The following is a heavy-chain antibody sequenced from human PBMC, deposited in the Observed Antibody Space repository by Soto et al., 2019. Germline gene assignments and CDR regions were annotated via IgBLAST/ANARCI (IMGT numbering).Heavy chain of an antibody. D-gene: IGHD2-2*01. Sequence: VQLVQSGGEVKRPGASVKVSCKTSGYTFSNYGITWVRQAPGQPLEWLGWISLYSDGTNYAQKFQGRGSMTTDTATTTAYMELRSLRSDDTAVYYCARVVPGAEAWFGPWGQGTLVTVSS. CDR1: GYTFSNYG. V-gene: IGHV1-18*01. J-gene: IGHJ5*02. CDR3: ARVVPGAEAWFGP. CDR2: ISLYSDGT.